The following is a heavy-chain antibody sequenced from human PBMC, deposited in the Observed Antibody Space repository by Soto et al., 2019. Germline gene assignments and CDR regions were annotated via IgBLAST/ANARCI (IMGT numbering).Heavy chain of an antibody. D-gene: IGHD6-13*01. Sequence: QVQLVESGGGVVRPGRSLRLSCAASGFAFNRFGVHWVRQAPGKGLEWVAVIWYDESNKFYADSVKGRFRNSRDKSKNTRYLQMNSLRDEDTAVYYCVRDDVVAAASPYYYYAMDVWGPGATVIVSS. J-gene: IGHJ6*02. CDR1: GFAFNRFG. CDR2: IWYDESNK. CDR3: VRDDVVAAASPYYYYAMDV. V-gene: IGHV3-33*01.